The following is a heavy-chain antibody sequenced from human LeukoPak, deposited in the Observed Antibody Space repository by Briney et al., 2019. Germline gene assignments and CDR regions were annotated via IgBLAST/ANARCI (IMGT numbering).Heavy chain of an antibody. V-gene: IGHV1-8*01. CDR3: ARGHRKWSPAAQIYYFDY. CDR2: MNPNSGNT. Sequence: ASVKVSCKASGYTFTSYDINWVRQATGQGLEWMGWMNPNSGNTGYAQKFQGRVTMTRNTSISTAYMELSSLRSEDTAVYYCARGHRKWSPAAQIYYFDYWGQGTLVTVSS. CDR1: GYTFTSYD. J-gene: IGHJ4*02. D-gene: IGHD6-13*01.